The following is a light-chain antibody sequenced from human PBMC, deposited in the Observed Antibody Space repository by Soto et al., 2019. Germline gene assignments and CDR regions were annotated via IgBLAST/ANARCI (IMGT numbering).Light chain of an antibody. CDR3: QQSKTKLWT. V-gene: IGKV1-5*01. CDR2: EAS. CDR1: ERISVW. Sequence: DILMTQSPSTLSASVGDRVTITCRASERISVWLAWYQQKPGKAPKLLIYEASILESGVPSRFSGTGSGTEFTLTISSLQPNEFATYYCQQSKTKLWTFGQGTRV. J-gene: IGKJ1*01.